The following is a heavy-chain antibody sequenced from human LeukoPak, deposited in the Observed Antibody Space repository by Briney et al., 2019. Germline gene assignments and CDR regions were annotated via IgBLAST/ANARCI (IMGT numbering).Heavy chain of an antibody. CDR2: IYYSGST. CDR1: GGSISSSSYY. D-gene: IGHD3-10*01. Sequence: PSETPSLTCTVSGGSISSSSYYWGWIRQPPGKGLEWIGSIYYSGSTYYNPSLKSRVTISVDTSKNQFSLKLSSVTAADTAVYYCARRPRFQKYNWFDPWGQGTLVTVSS. CDR3: ARRPRFQKYNWFDP. V-gene: IGHV4-39*01. J-gene: IGHJ5*02.